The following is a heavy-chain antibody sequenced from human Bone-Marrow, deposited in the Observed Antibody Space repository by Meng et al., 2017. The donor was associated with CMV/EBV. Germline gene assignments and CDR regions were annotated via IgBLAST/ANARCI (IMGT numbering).Heavy chain of an antibody. V-gene: IGHV3-23*01. J-gene: IGHJ4*02. CDR1: GFTFSSYD. CDR3: AKDIGLHSSGYLDY. CDR2: ISGSGGRT. Sequence: GGSLRLSCAASGFTFSSYDMIWVRQAPGKGLEWVSGISGSGGRTYYADSVKGRFSISRDNSKNTLYLQMNSLRAEDTAVYYCAKDIGLHSSGYLDYWGQGTLVTVSS. D-gene: IGHD3-22*01.